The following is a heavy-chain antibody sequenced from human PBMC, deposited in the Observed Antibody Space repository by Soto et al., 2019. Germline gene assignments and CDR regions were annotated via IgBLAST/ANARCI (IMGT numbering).Heavy chain of an antibody. Sequence: LRLSCEVSGFTFSSYEMYWVRQAPGKGLEWVAYISSSGETVYYAGSVQGRFTISRDNAKNSLYLQMSSLGAEDTAVYYCAREGFYAMDVWGQGTTVTVSS. J-gene: IGHJ6*02. V-gene: IGHV3-48*03. CDR3: AREGFYAMDV. CDR2: ISSSGETV. D-gene: IGHD2-2*01. CDR1: GFTFSSYE.